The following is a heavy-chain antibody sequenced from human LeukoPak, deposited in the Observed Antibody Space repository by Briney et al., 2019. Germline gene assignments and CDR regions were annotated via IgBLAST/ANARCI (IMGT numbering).Heavy chain of an antibody. V-gene: IGHV4-31*03. CDR1: GGSISSGGYY. Sequence: SQPLSLTCTFPGGSISSGGYYWSWIRQRPGKGLEWIGYIYYSGSTNSNPSLKSRVTISVDTSKNQFYLKLSSVTAADTAVYYCARTPLYGSGSYFGFDPWGQGTRVTVSS. CDR2: IYYSGST. D-gene: IGHD3-10*01. J-gene: IGHJ5*02. CDR3: ARTPLYGSGSYFGFDP.